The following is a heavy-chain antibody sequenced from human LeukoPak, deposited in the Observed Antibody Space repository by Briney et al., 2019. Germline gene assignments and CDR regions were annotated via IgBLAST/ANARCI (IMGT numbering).Heavy chain of an antibody. CDR3: ARTGRFLEWLPHFDY. CDR2: ISAYNGNT. J-gene: IGHJ4*02. D-gene: IGHD3-3*01. V-gene: IGHV1-18*01. Sequence: ASVKVSCKASGYTFTSYGISWVRQAPGQGLEWMGWISAYNGNTNYAQKLQGRVTMTTDTSTSTAYMELRSLRSDDTAVYYCARTGRFLEWLPHFDYWGQGTLVTVSS. CDR1: GYTFTSYG.